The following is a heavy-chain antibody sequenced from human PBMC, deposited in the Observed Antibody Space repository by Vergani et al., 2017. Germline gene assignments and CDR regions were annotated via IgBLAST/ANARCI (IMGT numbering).Heavy chain of an antibody. CDR2: INNTTGNP. CDR3: ARVLNGYDSCGSLGN. CDR1: GYTFTRYA. D-gene: IGHD3-22*01. V-gene: IGHV7-4-1*02. J-gene: IGHJ4*02. Sequence: QVQLVQSGSVLKKPGASVKISCKASGYTFTRYAINWVRQAPGQGLEWMGWINNTTGNPTYAQGFTGRFVFSLDTSVTAAYLQINSLKAEDSALYYCARVLNGYDSCGSLGNWGQGTLLTVSS.